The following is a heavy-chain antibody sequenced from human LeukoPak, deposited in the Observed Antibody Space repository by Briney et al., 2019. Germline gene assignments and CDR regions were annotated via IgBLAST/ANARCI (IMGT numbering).Heavy chain of an antibody. CDR2: INHSGST. CDR1: GGSISSGSYY. Sequence: SETLSLTCTVSGGSISSGSYYWGWIRQPPGKGLEWIGEINHSGSTNYNPSLKSRVTISVDTSKNQFSLKLSSVTAADTAVYYCARGVVLWFGEGFNWFDPWGQGTLVTVSS. D-gene: IGHD3-10*01. J-gene: IGHJ5*02. V-gene: IGHV4-39*07. CDR3: ARGVVLWFGEGFNWFDP.